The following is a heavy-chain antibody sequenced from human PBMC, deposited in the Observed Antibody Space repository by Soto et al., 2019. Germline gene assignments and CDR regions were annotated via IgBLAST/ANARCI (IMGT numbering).Heavy chain of an antibody. CDR3: AGLYHYDSSGYYDY. CDR1: RDTFTSYY. V-gene: IGHV1-46*01. Sequence: ASVKVSCKAPRDTFTSYYINWVRQAPGQGLEWMGVINPHGGSTAYAQKFKGRVTLTRDTSASTVYMEVSSLTSEDTAMYYCAGLYHYDSSGYYDYWGQGTLVTVSS. CDR2: INPHGGST. D-gene: IGHD3-22*01. J-gene: IGHJ4*02.